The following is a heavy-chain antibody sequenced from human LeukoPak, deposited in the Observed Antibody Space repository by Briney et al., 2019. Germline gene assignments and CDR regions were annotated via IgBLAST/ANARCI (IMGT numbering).Heavy chain of an antibody. CDR3: ARGGGLDV. V-gene: IGHV3-7*03. J-gene: IGHJ6*02. CDR1: GFTFSSYA. Sequence: GGSLRLSCAASGFTFSSYAMNWARQAPGKGLEWVASINHNGSVNYYVDSVKGRFTISRDNAKNSLYLQMSNLRAEDTAVYFCARGGGLDVWGQGATVTVSS. CDR2: INHNGSVN. D-gene: IGHD3-16*01.